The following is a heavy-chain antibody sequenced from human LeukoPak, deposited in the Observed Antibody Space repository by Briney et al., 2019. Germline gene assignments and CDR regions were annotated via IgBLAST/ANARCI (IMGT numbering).Heavy chain of an antibody. CDR3: AKDLGGKPYYYYGMDV. CDR1: GGSISSYY. CDR2: ISASAGST. Sequence: ETLSLTCTVSGGSISSYYWSWIRQPPGKGLEWVSTISASAGSTFYADSVKGRFTISRDNSKNTLYLQMNSLSAEDTAVYYCAKDLGGKPYYYYGMDVWGQGTTVTVSS. J-gene: IGHJ6*02. V-gene: IGHV3-23*01.